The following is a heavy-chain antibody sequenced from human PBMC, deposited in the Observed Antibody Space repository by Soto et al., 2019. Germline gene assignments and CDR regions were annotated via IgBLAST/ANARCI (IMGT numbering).Heavy chain of an antibody. V-gene: IGHV3-30-3*01. CDR1: GFTFSSYA. D-gene: IGHD2-15*01. CDR3: ARDSNPIYVVMVAATSGMDV. CDR2: ISYDGSNK. Sequence: GGSLRLSCAASGFTFSSYAMHWVRQAPGKGLEWVAVISYDGSNKYYADSVKGRFTISRDNSKNTLYLQMNSLRAEDTAVYYCARDSNPIYVVMVAATSGMDVWGQGTTVTVSS. J-gene: IGHJ6*02.